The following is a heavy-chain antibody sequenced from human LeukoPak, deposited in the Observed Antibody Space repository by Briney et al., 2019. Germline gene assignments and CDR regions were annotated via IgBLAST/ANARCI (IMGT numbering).Heavy chain of an antibody. CDR3: ARETYCAADCYSGFDF. J-gene: IGHJ4*02. CDR2: ISSSGST. Sequence: NPSETLSLTCTVSGDSISSGDYYWSWIRQPAGKGLEWIGRISSSGSTNYNPSLKSRVTISVDTSKNQFSLKLSSVTAADTAVYYCARETYCAADCYSGFDFWGQGTLVTVSS. V-gene: IGHV4-61*02. CDR1: GDSISSGDYY. D-gene: IGHD2-21*02.